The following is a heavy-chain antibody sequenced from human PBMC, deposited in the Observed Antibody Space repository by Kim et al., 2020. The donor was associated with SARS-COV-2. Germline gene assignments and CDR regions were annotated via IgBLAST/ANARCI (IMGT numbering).Heavy chain of an antibody. CDR1: GGSISSYY. D-gene: IGHD2-21*02. J-gene: IGHJ5*02. CDR2: IYYSGST. CDR3: ARAPCGGDCYSVWFDP. V-gene: IGHV4-59*01. Sequence: SETLSLTCTVSGGSISSYYWSWIRQPPGKGLEWIGYIYYSGSTNYNPSLKSRVTISVDTSKNQFSLKLSSVTAADTAVYYCARAPCGGDCYSVWFDPWGQGTLVTVSS.